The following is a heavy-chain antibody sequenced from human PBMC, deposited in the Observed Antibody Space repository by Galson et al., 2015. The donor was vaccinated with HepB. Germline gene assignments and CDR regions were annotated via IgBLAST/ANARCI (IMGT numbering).Heavy chain of an antibody. CDR2: VSGSSSYI. CDR3: ARNWGPGGDYNNPRSNWFDP. Sequence: SLRLSCAASGFTVSSNYMSWVRQAPGKGLEWVSSVSGSSSYIYYADSVKGRFTISRDNAKNSLYLQMNSLRGEDTAVYYCARNWGPGGDYNNPRSNWFDPWGQGTLVTVSS. D-gene: IGHD4-11*01. CDR1: GFTVSSNY. V-gene: IGHV3-21*01. J-gene: IGHJ5*02.